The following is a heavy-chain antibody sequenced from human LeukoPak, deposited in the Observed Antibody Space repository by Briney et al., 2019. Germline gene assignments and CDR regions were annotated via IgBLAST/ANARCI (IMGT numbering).Heavy chain of an antibody. Sequence: GSLRLSCAASGFTFTVYAMSWIRQSPGKGLEWIGEITPSGITNYNPSLKTRVTISVDTSKNQFSLRLNSVTAADSAMYYCASAQGWRDFWGQGTLVTVSS. V-gene: IGHV4-34*01. CDR1: GFTFTVYA. CDR3: ASAQGWRDF. D-gene: IGHD2-15*01. CDR2: ITPSGIT. J-gene: IGHJ4*02.